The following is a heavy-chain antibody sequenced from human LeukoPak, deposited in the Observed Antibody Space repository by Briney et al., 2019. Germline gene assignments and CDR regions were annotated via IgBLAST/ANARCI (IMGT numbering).Heavy chain of an antibody. J-gene: IGHJ4*02. CDR2: ISSSGDTI. CDR1: GFTFSDYY. D-gene: IGHD5-12*01. Sequence: GGSLRLSCAASGFTFSDYYMTWIRQAPGKGLEWISSISSSGDTIYYADSVQGRFTSSRDNARNSLYLQMNSLRAEDTAVYYCARDQEVSAYSAYETSWDYWGQGTLVTVSS. V-gene: IGHV3-11*01. CDR3: ARDQEVSAYSAYETSWDY.